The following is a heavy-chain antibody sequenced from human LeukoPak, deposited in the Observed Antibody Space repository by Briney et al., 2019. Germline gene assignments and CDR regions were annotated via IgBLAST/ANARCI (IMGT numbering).Heavy chain of an antibody. CDR3: VNQLLYYDGFDY. V-gene: IGHV3-11*01. D-gene: IGHD2-2*02. Sequence: GGSLRLSCAASGFTFSDYYMSWIRQAPGKGLEWVSYISSSGSTIYYADSVKGRFTISRDNAKNSLYLQMNSLRAEDTAVYYCVNQLLYYDGFDYWGQGTLVTVSS. CDR1: GFTFSDYY. CDR2: ISSSGSTI. J-gene: IGHJ4*02.